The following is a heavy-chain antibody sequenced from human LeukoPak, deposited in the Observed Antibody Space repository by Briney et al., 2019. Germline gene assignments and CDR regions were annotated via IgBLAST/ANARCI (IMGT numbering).Heavy chain of an antibody. Sequence: PSETLSLTCTVSGGSISSSSYYWGWIRQPPGKGLEWIGSIYYSGSTYYNPSLKSRVTISVDTSKNQFSLKLSSVTAADTAVYYCARDSVRGKIDYWGQGTLVTVSS. D-gene: IGHD3-10*01. CDR3: ARDSVRGKIDY. CDR1: GGSISSSSYY. J-gene: IGHJ4*02. CDR2: IYYSGST. V-gene: IGHV4-39*07.